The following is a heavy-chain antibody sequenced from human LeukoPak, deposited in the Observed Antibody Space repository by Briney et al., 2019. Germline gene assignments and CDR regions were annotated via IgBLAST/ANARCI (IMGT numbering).Heavy chain of an antibody. D-gene: IGHD3-10*01. CDR3: AAKTRLSAVTSYYYVDV. CDR1: AFTFPTYG. CDR2: ITESGDNT. V-gene: IGHV3-23*01. Sequence: GGSLRLSCAASAFTFPTYGMIWVREAPGKGLEWGSAITESGDNTYYADSGKGRFTISKDDSKNTLYLQMNSLRADDTAVYYCAAKTRLSAVTSYYYVDVWGKGTTATVSS. J-gene: IGHJ6*03.